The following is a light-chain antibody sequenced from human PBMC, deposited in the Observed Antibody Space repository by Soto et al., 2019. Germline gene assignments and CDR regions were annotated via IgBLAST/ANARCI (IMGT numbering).Light chain of an antibody. CDR3: KKCGSSQLN. CDR1: QSVSSSY. CDR2: GAS. V-gene: IGKV3-20*01. Sequence: EIVLTHSPVTLSLSPGERATLSFIASQSVSSSYLAWYQQKPGQAPRLIIYGASSRATGIKDRFSGSGSGTDFTLTIRRMETEDFEVYYCKKCGSSQLNCGNGKRLEIK. J-gene: IGKJ5*01.